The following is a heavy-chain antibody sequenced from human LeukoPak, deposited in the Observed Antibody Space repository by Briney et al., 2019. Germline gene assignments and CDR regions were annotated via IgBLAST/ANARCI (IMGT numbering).Heavy chain of an antibody. V-gene: IGHV3-64*01. CDR1: GLTFSDYA. J-gene: IGHJ4*02. CDR2: ISHTGGST. CDR3: ARERRLCTRTSCYCFFDY. Sequence: PAGSLRLSCAASGLTFSDYAMHCVRQAPGKGLEYVSAISHTGGSTYYAHSVKGRFPISRDNSKNTLYLKLGSLRDEHMAVYYCARERRLCTRTSCYCFFDYWGQRTLVTVSS. D-gene: IGHD2-2*01.